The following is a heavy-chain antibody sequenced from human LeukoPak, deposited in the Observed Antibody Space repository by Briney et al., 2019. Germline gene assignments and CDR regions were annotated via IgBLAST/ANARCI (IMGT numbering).Heavy chain of an antibody. CDR1: GFTFSSYS. CDR2: ISSSSSYI. CDR3: AKDLDKYYYYMDV. J-gene: IGHJ6*03. D-gene: IGHD3-22*01. Sequence: GGSLRLSCAASGFTFSSYSMNWVRQAPGKGLEWVSSISSSSSYIYYADSVKGRFTISRDNSKNTLYLQMNSLRAEDTAVYYCAKDLDKYYYYMDVWGKGTTVTVSS. V-gene: IGHV3-21*04.